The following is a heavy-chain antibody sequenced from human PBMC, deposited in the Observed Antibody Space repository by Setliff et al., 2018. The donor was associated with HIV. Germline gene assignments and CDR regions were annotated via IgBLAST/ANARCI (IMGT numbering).Heavy chain of an antibody. CDR3: AKGWLPTDYSFFYMDV. Sequence: ASVKVSCKASGYTFTSYDINWVRQAPGQGLEWMGWMNPNSGNTGYAQKFQGRVTLTRHTSISTAYMELTSLKFEDTAVYYCAKGWLPTDYSFFYMDVWGKGTTVTVSS. CDR1: GYTFTSYD. CDR2: MNPNSGNT. V-gene: IGHV1-8*02. D-gene: IGHD5-12*01. J-gene: IGHJ6*03.